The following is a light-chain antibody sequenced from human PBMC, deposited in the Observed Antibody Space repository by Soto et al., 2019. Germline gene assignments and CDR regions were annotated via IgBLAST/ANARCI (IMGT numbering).Light chain of an antibody. CDR3: QQSGSSPHT. CDR1: QSVSSSY. CDR2: GAS. Sequence: EIVLTQSPGTLSLSPGERATLSCRASQSVSSSYLAWYQQKPGQAPRLLIYGASSRATGIPDRFSGSGSGTSFTLTISILEREDVAVYYCQQSGSSPHTFGQGTKLELK. V-gene: IGKV3-20*01. J-gene: IGKJ2*01.